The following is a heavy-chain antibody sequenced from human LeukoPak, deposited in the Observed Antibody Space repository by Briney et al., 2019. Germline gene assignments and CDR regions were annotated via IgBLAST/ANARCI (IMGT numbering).Heavy chain of an antibody. CDR1: GYTFTSYG. CDR2: ISAYNGNT. Sequence: ASVKVSCKASGYTFTSYGISWVRQAPGQGLEWMGWISAYNGNTNYAQKFQGRVTMTTDTSTSTVYMELRSLRSDDTAVYYCASAREPVECDYWGQGTLVTVSS. D-gene: IGHD1-14*01. J-gene: IGHJ4*02. CDR3: ASAREPVECDY. V-gene: IGHV1-18*01.